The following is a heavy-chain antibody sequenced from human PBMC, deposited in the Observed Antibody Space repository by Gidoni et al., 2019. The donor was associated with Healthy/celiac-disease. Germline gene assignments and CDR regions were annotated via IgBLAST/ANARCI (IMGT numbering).Heavy chain of an antibody. CDR1: GFPFSYYY. D-gene: IGHD3-3*01. CDR3: ARERRYDFWSGPRMDV. J-gene: IGHJ6*02. V-gene: IGHV3-11*01. CDR2: ISSSGSTI. Sequence: QVQLVGSGGGLVKPGGSLRLSCAAAGFPFSYYYMRWIRQVPGQGLEWVSYISSSGSTIYYADSVKGRFTTSRDNAKNSLYLQMNSLRAEDTAVYYCARERRYDFWSGPRMDVWGQGTTVTVSS.